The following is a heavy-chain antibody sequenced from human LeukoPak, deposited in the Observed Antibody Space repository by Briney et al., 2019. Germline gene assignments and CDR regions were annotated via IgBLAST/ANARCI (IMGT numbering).Heavy chain of an antibody. CDR1: GGSISSYY. CDR2: IYYSGST. D-gene: IGHD6-19*01. CDR3: ARVKQWLVQGGNWFDP. V-gene: IGHV4-59*01. J-gene: IGHJ5*02. Sequence: SETLSLTCTVSGGSISSYYWSWIRQPPGKVLEWIGYIYYSGSTNYNPSLKSRVTISVDTSKNQFSLKLSSVTAADTAVYYCARVKQWLVQGGNWFDPWGQGTLVTVSS.